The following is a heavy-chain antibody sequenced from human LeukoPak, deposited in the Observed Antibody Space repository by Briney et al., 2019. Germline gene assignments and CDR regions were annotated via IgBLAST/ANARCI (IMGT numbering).Heavy chain of an antibody. D-gene: IGHD3-22*01. V-gene: IGHV1-69*05. CDR1: GGTFSSYA. CDR2: IIPIFGTA. CDR3: AGYYYDSSGYHNIHFDY. J-gene: IGHJ4*02. Sequence: SVKVSCKASGGTFSSYAIRWVRQAPGQGLEWMGGIIPIFGTANYAQKFQGRVTITTDESTSTAYMELSSLRSEDTAVYYCAGYYYDSSGYHNIHFDYWGQGTLVTVSS.